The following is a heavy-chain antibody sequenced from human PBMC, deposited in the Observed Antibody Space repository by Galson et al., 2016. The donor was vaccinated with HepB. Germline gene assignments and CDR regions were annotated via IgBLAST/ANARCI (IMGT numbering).Heavy chain of an antibody. D-gene: IGHD1-26*01. Sequence: SLRLSCAASGFTFSTSWMSWVHQAPGKGLEWVATTSSDESVKHYADPVQGRFTISKDNFKNTLYLQMNSLKAEDTAVYYCAKKSPGKELSPPDYWGQGTLATVSS. V-gene: IGHV3-30*18. CDR2: TSSDESVK. CDR3: AKKSPGKELSPPDY. CDR1: GFTFSTSW. J-gene: IGHJ4*02.